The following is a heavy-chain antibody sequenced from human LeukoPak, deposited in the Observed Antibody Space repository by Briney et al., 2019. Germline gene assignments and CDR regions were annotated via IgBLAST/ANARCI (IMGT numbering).Heavy chain of an antibody. D-gene: IGHD6-6*01. Sequence: ASVKLSCKACGYTFTGYYMHWVRQGPGQGLEWMGIINPSGGSTSYAQKFQGRVTMTRDTSTNTVYMELSSLRSEDTAVFYCVRGASSIAALNPFWYFDLWGRGTLVTVSS. J-gene: IGHJ2*01. CDR1: GYTFTGYY. V-gene: IGHV1-46*01. CDR3: VRGASSIAALNPFWYFDL. CDR2: INPSGGST.